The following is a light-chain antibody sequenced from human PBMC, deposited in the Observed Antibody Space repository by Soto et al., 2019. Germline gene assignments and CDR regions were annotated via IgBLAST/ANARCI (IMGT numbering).Light chain of an antibody. CDR1: QSVSSSY. CDR2: GAS. V-gene: IGKV3-20*01. J-gene: IGKJ1*01. CDR3: QKYGSSLT. Sequence: EIVLTQSPGTLALSPGERASLSCRASQSVSSSYLAWYKQKPGQAPRLLIYGASSRATGIPDRFSGSGSGTDFTLTIRRIEPADFAVYHHQKYGSSLTFGQGTKLEIK.